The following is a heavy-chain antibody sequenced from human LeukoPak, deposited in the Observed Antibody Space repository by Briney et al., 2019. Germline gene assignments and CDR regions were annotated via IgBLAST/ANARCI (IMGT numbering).Heavy chain of an antibody. Sequence: ASETLSLTCAVYGGSFSGYYWSWIRQPPGKGLEWIGEINHSGSTNYNPSLKSRVTISVDTSKNQFSLKLSSVTDADTAVYYCARGRLKDYDFWSGYYTPTYYYYYMDVWGKGTTVTVSS. V-gene: IGHV4-34*01. CDR3: ARGRLKDYDFWSGYYTPTYYYYYMDV. D-gene: IGHD3-3*01. J-gene: IGHJ6*03. CDR2: INHSGST. CDR1: GGSFSGYY.